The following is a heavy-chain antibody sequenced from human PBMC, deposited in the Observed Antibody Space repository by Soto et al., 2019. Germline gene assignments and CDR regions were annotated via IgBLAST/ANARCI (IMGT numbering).Heavy chain of an antibody. Sequence: QVQVVESGGGVVQPGKSLRLSCEGSGFTFTTYAMHWVRQAPGKGLEWVAVISHNGNTEIYADSVKGRFTISRDNSINTLYLQMNSLRAEDTAVYYCAKGLVSASTNWYGNWCDPWGQGTLVTVAA. D-gene: IGHD6-13*01. V-gene: IGHV3-30*18. CDR2: ISHNGNTE. CDR1: GFTFTTYA. CDR3: AKGLVSASTNWYGNWCDP. J-gene: IGHJ5*02.